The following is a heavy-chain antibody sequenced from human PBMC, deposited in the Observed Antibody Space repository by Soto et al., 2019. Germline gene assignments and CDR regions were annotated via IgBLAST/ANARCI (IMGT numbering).Heavy chain of an antibody. Sequence: SETLSLTCAVSDGSISSSNLWSWVRQPPGKGLEWIGEIYHSGSTNYNPSLKSRVTISVDKSKNQFSLKLSSVTAADTAVYYCARYSSPITMVRGVIPIWGQGTLVTAPQ. J-gene: IGHJ4*02. CDR2: IYHSGST. CDR1: DGSISSSNL. D-gene: IGHD3-10*01. V-gene: IGHV4-4*02. CDR3: ARYSSPITMVRGVIPI.